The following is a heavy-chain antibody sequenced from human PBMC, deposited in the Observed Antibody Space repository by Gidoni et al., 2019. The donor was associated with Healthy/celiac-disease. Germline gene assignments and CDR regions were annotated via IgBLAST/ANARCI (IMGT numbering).Heavy chain of an antibody. J-gene: IGHJ6*02. V-gene: IGHV4-39*01. CDR2: IYYSGST. CDR1: GDSINNMIYY. D-gene: IGHD6-13*01. CDR3: ASGKISSSWYSTDYGLDF. Sequence: QLQLQESGPRLVRPSETLSLTCSVSGDSINNMIYYWGWIRQPPGRGMEWIGSIYYSGSTYYNPSLKSRLTISVDMSKNQFSLNMNSVTAADTAVYYCASGKISSSWYSTDYGLDFWGQGTTVTVSS.